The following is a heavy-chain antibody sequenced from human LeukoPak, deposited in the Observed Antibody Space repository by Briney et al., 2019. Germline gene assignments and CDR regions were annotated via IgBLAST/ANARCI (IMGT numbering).Heavy chain of an antibody. Sequence: GGSLRLSCAASGFTFSDHFLDWVRQAPGKGLEWVGRTRNKANSYITEYAASVKGRFTISRDDSKYSLYLQMSSLKTDDTAMYYCASIRGTFGYWGQGTLVTVSP. J-gene: IGHJ4*02. V-gene: IGHV3-72*01. CDR2: TRNKANSYIT. CDR3: ASIRGTFGY. CDR1: GFTFSDHF. D-gene: IGHD1-26*01.